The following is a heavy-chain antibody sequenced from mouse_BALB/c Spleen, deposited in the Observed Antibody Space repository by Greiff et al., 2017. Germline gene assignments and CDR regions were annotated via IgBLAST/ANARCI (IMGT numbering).Heavy chain of an antibody. CDR3: ARRGSSPFDY. J-gene: IGHJ2*01. CDR2: ISSGGGST. D-gene: IGHD1-1*01. Sequence: EVQRAESGGGLVKPGGSLKLSCAASGFAFSSYDMSWVRQTPEKRLAWVAYISSGGGSTYYPDTVKGRFTISRDNAKNTLYLQMSSLKSEDTAMYYCARRGSSPFDYWGQGTTLTVSS. V-gene: IGHV5-12-1*01. CDR1: GFAFSSYD.